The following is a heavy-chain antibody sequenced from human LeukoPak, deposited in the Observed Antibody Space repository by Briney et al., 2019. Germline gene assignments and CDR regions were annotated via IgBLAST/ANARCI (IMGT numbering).Heavy chain of an antibody. J-gene: IGHJ5*02. CDR2: IYYSGST. CDR3: ARGGSAIFDP. Sequence: SETLSLTCTVSGGSISSGGYYWSWIRQHPGKGLEWIGNIYYSGSTYYNPSLKSRVTISVDTSKNHFSLKLSSVTAADTAVYYCARGGSAIFDPWGQGTLVTVSS. CDR1: GGSISSGGYY. V-gene: IGHV4-31*03.